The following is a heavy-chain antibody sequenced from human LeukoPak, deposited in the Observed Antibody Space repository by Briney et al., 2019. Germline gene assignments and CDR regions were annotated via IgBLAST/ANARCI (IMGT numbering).Heavy chain of an antibody. CDR3: ARNRNDDGDYLDAFDI. J-gene: IGHJ3*02. D-gene: IGHD4-17*01. Sequence: SETLSLTCTCTVSAGSVSSGSHFWSWIRQPPGKGLQWIGYINYSGSTNYNPSLKSRVTISVDTSKNQFSLQLRSVTAADTGVYYCARNRNDDGDYLDAFDIWGQGTMVTVSS. CDR1: AGSVSSGSHF. CDR2: INYSGST. V-gene: IGHV4-61*01.